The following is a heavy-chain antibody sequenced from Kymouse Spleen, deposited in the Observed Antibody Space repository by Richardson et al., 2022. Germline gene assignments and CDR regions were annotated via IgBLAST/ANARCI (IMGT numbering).Heavy chain of an antibody. V-gene: IGHV4-59*01. CDR2: IYYSGST. Sequence: QVQLQESGPGLVKPSETLSLTCTVSGGSISSYYWSWIRQPPGKGLEWIGYIYYSGSTNYNPSLKSRVTISVDTSKNQFSLKLSSVTAADTAVYYCARDSTMVRGVFDYWGQGTLVTVSS. CDR1: GGSISSYY. D-gene: IGHD3-10*01. J-gene: IGHJ4*02. CDR3: ARDSTMVRGVFDY.